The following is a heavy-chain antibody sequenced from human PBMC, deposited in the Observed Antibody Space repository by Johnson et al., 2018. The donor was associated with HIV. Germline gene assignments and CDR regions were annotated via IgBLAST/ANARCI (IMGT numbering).Heavy chain of an antibody. J-gene: IGHJ3*02. V-gene: IGHV3-30*03. D-gene: IGHD3-22*01. CDR3: ARVSKYYDSIRGAFDI. Sequence: QVQLVESGGGVVQPGRSLRLSCAASGFTFSSYGMHWVRQAPGKGLEWVAVISYVGSNKYYADSVKGRFTISRDNSKNTLYLQMNSLRAEDTAVYYCARVSKYYDSIRGAFDIWGQGTMVTVSS. CDR2: ISYVGSNK. CDR1: GFTFSSYG.